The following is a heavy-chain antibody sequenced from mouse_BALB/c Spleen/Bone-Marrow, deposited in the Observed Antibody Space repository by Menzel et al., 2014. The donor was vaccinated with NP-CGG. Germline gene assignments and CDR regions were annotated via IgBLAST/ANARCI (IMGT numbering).Heavy chain of an antibody. J-gene: IGHJ1*01. CDR3: TRDHYYYGSSYWYFDV. Sequence: QVQLQQSGAELVKPGASVKLSCKASGYTFXSYYMYWVKQRPGQGLEWIGGINPSNGGTNFNEKFKSKAILTVDKSSSTAYMQLSSLTSEDSAVYYCTRDHYYYGSSYWYFDVWGAGTTVTVSS. CDR2: INPSNGGT. V-gene: IGHV1S81*02. D-gene: IGHD1-1*01. CDR1: GYTFXSYY.